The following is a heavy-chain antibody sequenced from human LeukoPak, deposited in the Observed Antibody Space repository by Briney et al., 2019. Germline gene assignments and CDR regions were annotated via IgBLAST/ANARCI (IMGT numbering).Heavy chain of an antibody. J-gene: IGHJ6*02. CDR2: IKQDGSEK. Sequence: GGSLRLSCAASGFTFSSYWMSWVRQAPGKGLEWVANIKQDGSEKYYVDSVKGRFTISRDNAKNSLYLQMNSLRAEDTAVYYCARDLKDIVVVVAATPNYYYGMDVWGQGTTVTVSS. D-gene: IGHD2-15*01. V-gene: IGHV3-7*01. CDR3: ARDLKDIVVVVAATPNYYYGMDV. CDR1: GFTFSSYW.